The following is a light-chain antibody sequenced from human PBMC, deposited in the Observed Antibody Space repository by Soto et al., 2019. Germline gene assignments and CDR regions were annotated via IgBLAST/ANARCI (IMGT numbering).Light chain of an antibody. Sequence: DIQMTQSPSTLSASVGDRVTITCRASQNINTWLAWYQQKPGKAPKLLIYDASSLESGVPSRFSGSGSGTEFTLTISSLQPDDSATYFCYRYNDYFGQGTKLEIK. J-gene: IGKJ2*01. CDR1: QNINTW. CDR2: DAS. CDR3: YRYNDY. V-gene: IGKV1-5*01.